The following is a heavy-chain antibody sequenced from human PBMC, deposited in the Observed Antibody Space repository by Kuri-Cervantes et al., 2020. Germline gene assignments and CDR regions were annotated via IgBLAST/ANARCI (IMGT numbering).Heavy chain of an antibody. CDR1: GYTFTSYA. CDR3: AADPPPAIVGATTIYYYYGMDV. CDR2: INAGNGNT. Sequence: ASVKVSCKASGYTFTSYAMHWVRQAPGQRLEWMGWINAGNGNTKYSQKFQGRVTITRDMSTSTAYMELSSLRSEDTAVYYCAADPPPAIVGATTIYYYYGMDVWGQGTTVTVSS. V-gene: IGHV1-3*01. D-gene: IGHD1-26*01. J-gene: IGHJ6*02.